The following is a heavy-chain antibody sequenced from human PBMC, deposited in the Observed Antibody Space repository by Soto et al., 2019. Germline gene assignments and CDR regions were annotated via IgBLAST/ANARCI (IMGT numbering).Heavy chain of an antibody. V-gene: IGHV3-23*01. CDR1: GFTFSSYA. Sequence: EVQLLESGGGLVQPGGSLRLSCAASGFTFSSYAMSWVRQAPGKGLEWVSVISGSGGSTYYADSVKGRFTISRDNXXXXXXXXXXXXXXXXXXXXXXXXXXXXXXXXLWGRGTLVTVSS. CDR2: ISGSGGST. J-gene: IGHJ2*01. CDR3: XXXXXXXXXXL.